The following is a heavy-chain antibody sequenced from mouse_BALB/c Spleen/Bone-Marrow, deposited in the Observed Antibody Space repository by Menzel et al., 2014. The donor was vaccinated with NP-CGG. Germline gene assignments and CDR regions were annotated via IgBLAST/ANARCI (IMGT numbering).Heavy chain of an antibody. J-gene: IGHJ2*01. CDR2: ISSGSSTI. CDR1: GFTFSSFG. Sequence: EVQGVESGGGLVQPGGSRKLSCAASGFTFSSFGVHWVRQAPEKGLEWVAYISSGSSTIYYADTVKGRFTISRDNPKNTLFLQMTSLRSEDTAMYYCARGKYGYDYWGQGTTPTVSS. V-gene: IGHV5-17*02. D-gene: IGHD2-10*02. CDR3: ARGKYGYDY.